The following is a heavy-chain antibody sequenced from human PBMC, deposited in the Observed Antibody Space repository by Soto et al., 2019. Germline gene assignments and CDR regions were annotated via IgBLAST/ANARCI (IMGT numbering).Heavy chain of an antibody. CDR3: ARDEYCSGYSPGLDAFDI. CDR1: GGTFSSYA. Sequence: QVQLVQSGAEVKKPGSSVKVSCKASGGTFSSYAISWVRQAPGQGLEWMGGIIPIFGTANYAQKFQGRVTITADESTSTAYMELSSLRSEDTAVYYCARDEYCSGYSPGLDAFDIWGQGTMVTVSS. J-gene: IGHJ3*02. CDR2: IIPIFGTA. V-gene: IGHV1-69*01. D-gene: IGHD2-15*01.